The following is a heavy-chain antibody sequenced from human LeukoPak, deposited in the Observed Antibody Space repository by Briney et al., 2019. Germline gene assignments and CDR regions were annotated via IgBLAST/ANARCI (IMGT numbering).Heavy chain of an antibody. CDR1: GFTFSSYS. CDR3: ARDAGDDY. D-gene: IGHD7-27*01. CDR2: ISSSSSTI. J-gene: IGHJ4*02. V-gene: IGHV3-48*04. Sequence: PGGSLRLSCAASGFTFSSYSMNWVRQAPGKGLEWVSYISSSSSTIYYADSVKGRFTISGDNAKNSLYLQTNSLRAEDTAVYYCARDAGDDYWGQGTLVTVSS.